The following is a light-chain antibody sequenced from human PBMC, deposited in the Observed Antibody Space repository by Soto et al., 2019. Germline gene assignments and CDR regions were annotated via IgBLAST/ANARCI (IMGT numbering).Light chain of an antibody. CDR2: AAS. V-gene: IGKV1-12*01. Sequence: DIRMTQSPSFVSASIGDRVIITCRASQAISTSLAWYQQRPGKAPYLLIYAASSLQSGVPSRFSGSGSGTDFTLTISSLQPEDFGTYFCQQAGGLPYTFGQGTKLQV. CDR3: QQAGGLPYT. CDR1: QAISTS. J-gene: IGKJ2*01.